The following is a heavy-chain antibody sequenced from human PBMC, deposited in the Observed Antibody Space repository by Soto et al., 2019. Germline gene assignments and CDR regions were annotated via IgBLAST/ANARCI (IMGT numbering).Heavy chain of an antibody. Sequence: GGSLRLSCAASGFTFSSYAMSWVRQAPGKGLEWVSAISGSGGSTYYADSVKGRFTISRDNSKNTLYLQMNSLRAEDTAVYYCARVIVATIHAFDIWGQGTMVTVSS. V-gene: IGHV3-23*01. CDR1: GFTFSSYA. D-gene: IGHD5-12*01. J-gene: IGHJ3*02. CDR3: ARVIVATIHAFDI. CDR2: ISGSGGST.